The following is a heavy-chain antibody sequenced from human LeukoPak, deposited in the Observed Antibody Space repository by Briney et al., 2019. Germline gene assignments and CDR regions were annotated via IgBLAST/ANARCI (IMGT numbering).Heavy chain of an antibody. CDR2: INHSGST. Sequence: SETLSLTCAVYGGSFSGYYWSWIRQPPGKGLEWIGEINHSGSTNYNPSLKSRVTISVDTSKNQFSLKLSSVTAADTAVYYCARRGGGNYGMDVWGQGTTVTVSS. V-gene: IGHV4-34*01. D-gene: IGHD3-16*01. CDR3: ARRGGGNYGMDV. CDR1: GGSFSGYY. J-gene: IGHJ6*02.